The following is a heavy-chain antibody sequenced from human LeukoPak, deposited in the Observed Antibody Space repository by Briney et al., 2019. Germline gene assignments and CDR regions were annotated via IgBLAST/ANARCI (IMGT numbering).Heavy chain of an antibody. CDR3: ARVEMYGDYQSFDY. D-gene: IGHD4-17*01. Sequence: GGSLRLSCAASGFTVSSNYMSWVRPAPGKGVEGVSVIYSGGSTYYADSVQGRFTISRDNSKNTLYLQMNSLRAEDTAVYYCARVEMYGDYQSFDYWGQGTLVTVSS. V-gene: IGHV3-53*01. J-gene: IGHJ4*02. CDR2: IYSGGST. CDR1: GFTVSSNY.